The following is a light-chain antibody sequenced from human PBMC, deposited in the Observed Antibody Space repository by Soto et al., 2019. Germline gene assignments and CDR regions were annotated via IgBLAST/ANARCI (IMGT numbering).Light chain of an antibody. CDR3: QQRDISPWT. Sequence: EIVLTQSPATLSLSPGERATLSCWASQSVNRYLVWYQQKPGQAPRLLMYDASKRATGIPARFSGSGSGTDFTLTISSLEPEDFAVYYFQQRDISPWTFGQGTQVEIK. CDR2: DAS. V-gene: IGKV3-11*01. CDR1: QSVNRY. J-gene: IGKJ1*01.